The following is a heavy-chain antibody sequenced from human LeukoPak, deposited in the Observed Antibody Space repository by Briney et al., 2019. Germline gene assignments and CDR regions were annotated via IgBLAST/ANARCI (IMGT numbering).Heavy chain of an antibody. J-gene: IGHJ4*02. CDR3: ATFLWKGGATWGIGPIDY. V-gene: IGHV3-23*01. CDR1: GFTFSSYA. Sequence: GGSLRLSCAASGFTFSSYAMSWVRQAPGKGLEWVSAISATGGSTHYADSVKGRFTISRDDSKNTLYPQVNSLRVEDTAVYYCATFLWKGGATWGIGPIDYWGQATLVTVSS. CDR2: ISATGGST. D-gene: IGHD1-26*01.